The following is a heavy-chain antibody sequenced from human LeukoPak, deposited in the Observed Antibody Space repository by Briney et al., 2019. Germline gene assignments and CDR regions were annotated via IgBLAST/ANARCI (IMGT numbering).Heavy chain of an antibody. CDR1: GGSVSSSYY. CDR2: IYYGGST. J-gene: IGHJ5*02. Sequence: PSETLSLTCTVSGGSVSSSYYWGWIRQPPGKGLEWIGSIYYGGSTYYNASLRSRVTTSVDTSKNQFSLKLSSVTAADTAVYYCARGGAAIGWFDPWGQGTLVTVSS. CDR3: ARGGAAIGWFDP. V-gene: IGHV4-39*07. D-gene: IGHD2-2*01.